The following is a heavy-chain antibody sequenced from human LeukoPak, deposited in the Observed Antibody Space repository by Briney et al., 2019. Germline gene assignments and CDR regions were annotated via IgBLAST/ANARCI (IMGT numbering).Heavy chain of an antibody. CDR2: TSSDLNVK. J-gene: IGHJ4*02. Sequence: PAGGSLRLSCAASGFTFRNYVIHWVRQAPGKGLEWVAVTSSDLNVKLYADSVKGRFTISRDNSRSTLYLQMNSLRPEDTAIYYCAREGYYGSGSPPSLYFDYWGQGTLVTVPS. V-gene: IGHV3-30-3*01. CDR3: AREGYYGSGSPPSLYFDY. CDR1: GFTFRNYV. D-gene: IGHD3-10*01.